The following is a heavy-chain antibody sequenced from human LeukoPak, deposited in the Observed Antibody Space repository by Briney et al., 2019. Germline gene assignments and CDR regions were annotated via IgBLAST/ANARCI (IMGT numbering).Heavy chain of an antibody. Sequence: SETLSLTCTVSGDSFSSVTDYWAWIRQPPGKGLEWIGEIYHSGSTNYNPSLKSRVTISVDKSKNQFSLKLSSVTAADTAVYYCARDASSWYNGYYYGMDVWGQGTTVTVSS. D-gene: IGHD6-13*01. V-gene: IGHV4-39*07. CDR2: IYHSGST. CDR3: ARDASSWYNGYYYGMDV. CDR1: GDSFSSVTDY. J-gene: IGHJ6*02.